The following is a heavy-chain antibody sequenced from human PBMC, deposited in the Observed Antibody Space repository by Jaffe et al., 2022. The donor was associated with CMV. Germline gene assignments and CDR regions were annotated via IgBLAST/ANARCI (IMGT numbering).Heavy chain of an antibody. D-gene: IGHD3-10*01. Sequence: EVQLVESGGGLVKPGGSLRLSCAASGFTFSSYSMNWVRQAPGKGLEWVSSISSSSSYIYYADSVKGRFTISRDNAKNSLYLQMNSLRAEDTAVYYCARDSTMVRGVINAFDIWGQGTMVTVSS. CDR2: ISSSSSYI. CDR3: ARDSTMVRGVINAFDI. J-gene: IGHJ3*02. CDR1: GFTFSSYS. V-gene: IGHV3-21*01.